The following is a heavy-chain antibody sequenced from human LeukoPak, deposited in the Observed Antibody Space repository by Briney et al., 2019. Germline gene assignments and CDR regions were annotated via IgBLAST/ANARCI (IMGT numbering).Heavy chain of an antibody. CDR2: FYPGDSDT. CDR3: ARLDSTPLGYCSSTSCWGWSWFDP. D-gene: IGHD2-2*01. V-gene: IGHV5-51*01. CDR1: GYSFTNYW. Sequence: GESLKISCKCSGYSFTNYWIGWVRQMSGKGLEWMGSFYPGDSDTRYSPSFQGQVTISADKSISTAYLQWSSLKASDTAMYYCARLDSTPLGYCSSTSCWGWSWFDPWGQGTLVTVSS. J-gene: IGHJ5*02.